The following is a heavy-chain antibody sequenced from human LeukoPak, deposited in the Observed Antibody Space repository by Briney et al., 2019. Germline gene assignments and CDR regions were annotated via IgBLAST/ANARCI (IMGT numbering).Heavy chain of an antibody. Sequence: GGSLRLSCAAPGFSFSGNYMDWVRQAPGKGLEWVARIRNKANSYTTDYAASVRGRFTISSDDSKNSLYLEMNSLKTEDSAVYCCAREYYCRLDYWGRGTLVTVSS. CDR3: AREYYCRLDY. CDR2: IRNKANSYTT. D-gene: IGHD3-10*01. CDR1: GFSFSGNY. V-gene: IGHV3-72*01. J-gene: IGHJ4*02.